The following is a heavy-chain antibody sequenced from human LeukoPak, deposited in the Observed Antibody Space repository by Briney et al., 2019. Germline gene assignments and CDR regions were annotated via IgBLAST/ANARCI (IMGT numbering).Heavy chain of an antibody. D-gene: IGHD1-26*01. Sequence: GGSLRLSCAASGFTFDDYGMNWVRHAPGKGLEWVSGINWHGGSTHYADSVKGRFTISRDNAKNSLYLQMNSLRVEDTAVYYCARGRGSLTDNYYYYMDVWGKGTTVTIS. V-gene: IGHV3-20*04. J-gene: IGHJ6*03. CDR1: GFTFDDYG. CDR3: ARGRGSLTDNYYYYMDV. CDR2: INWHGGST.